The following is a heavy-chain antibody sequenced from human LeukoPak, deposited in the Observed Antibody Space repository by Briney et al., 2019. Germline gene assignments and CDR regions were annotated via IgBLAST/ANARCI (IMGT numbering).Heavy chain of an antibody. Sequence: GGSLRLSCAASGFTFSSYGMHWVRQAPGKGLEWVAFIRSDGSIKYYTESLKGRFTISRDNSKNTLYLQMNSLRAEDTAVYYCASWAGNTQSDSWSGPFDYWGQGTLVTVSS. CDR3: ASWAGNTQSDSWSGPFDY. J-gene: IGHJ4*02. CDR1: GFTFSSYG. CDR2: IRSDGSIK. V-gene: IGHV3-30*02. D-gene: IGHD3-3*01.